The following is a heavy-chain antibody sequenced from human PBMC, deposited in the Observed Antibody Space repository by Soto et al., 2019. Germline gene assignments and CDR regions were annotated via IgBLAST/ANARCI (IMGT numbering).Heavy chain of an antibody. V-gene: IGHV3-30*18. CDR1: GFTFSSYG. D-gene: IGHD6-13*01. CDR3: AKVAAAGTSLVY. J-gene: IGHJ4*02. Sequence: QVQLVESGGGVVQPGRSLRLSCAASGFTFSSYGMHWVRQAPGKGLEWVAVISYDGSNKYYADSVKGRFTISRDNSKNTLYLKMNSLRAEDTAVYYCAKVAAAGTSLVYWGQGTLVTVSS. CDR2: ISYDGSNK.